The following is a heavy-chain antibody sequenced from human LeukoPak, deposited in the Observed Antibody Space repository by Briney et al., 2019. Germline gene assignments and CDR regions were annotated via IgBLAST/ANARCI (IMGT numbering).Heavy chain of an antibody. CDR1: GYSFTSYW. Sequence: GESLKISCKGSGYSFTSYWIGWVRQMPGKGLEWMGIIYPGDSDTRYSPSFQGQVTISADKSISTAYLQWSSLKASDTAMYYCARRYYYGSGSYLDLGWFDPWGQGTLVTVSS. CDR2: IYPGDSDT. V-gene: IGHV5-51*01. D-gene: IGHD3-10*01. CDR3: ARRYYYGSGSYLDLGWFDP. J-gene: IGHJ5*02.